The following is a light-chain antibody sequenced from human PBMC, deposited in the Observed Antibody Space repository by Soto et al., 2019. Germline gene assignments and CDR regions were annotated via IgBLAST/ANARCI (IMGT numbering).Light chain of an antibody. J-gene: IGLJ3*02. Sequence: VLTQPPAASGTPGQRVTISCSGRNSNIGGFSVNWYQQLPGTAPRLVIYDDNQRPSGVPDRLSGSKSGTSASLAISGLQSEDEADYYCAAWDDSLNSWVFGGGTKVTVL. V-gene: IGLV1-44*01. CDR2: DDN. CDR1: NSNIGGFS. CDR3: AAWDDSLNSWV.